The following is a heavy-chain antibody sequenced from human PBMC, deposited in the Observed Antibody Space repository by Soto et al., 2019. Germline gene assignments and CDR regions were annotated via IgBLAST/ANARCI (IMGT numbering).Heavy chain of an antibody. CDR3: AREGPRAVAVISYFDY. V-gene: IGHV3-21*01. J-gene: IGHJ4*02. Sequence: EVQLVESGGGLVKPGGSLRLSCAASGFTFSSYSMNWVRQAPGKGLEWVSSISSSSRYIYYADSVKGRFTISRDNAKNALYLQMNSLRAEDTAVYYCAREGPRAVAVISYFDYWGQGTLVTVSS. CDR2: ISSSSRYI. CDR1: GFTFSSYS. D-gene: IGHD6-19*01.